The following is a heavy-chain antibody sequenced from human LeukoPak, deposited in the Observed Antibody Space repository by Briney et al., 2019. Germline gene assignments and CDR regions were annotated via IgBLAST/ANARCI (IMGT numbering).Heavy chain of an antibody. CDR2: IWYDGSNK. D-gene: IGHD1-26*01. J-gene: IGHJ4*02. CDR1: GFTFSSNG. CDR3: ARLSGSFLDY. V-gene: IGHV3-33*01. Sequence: GGSLRLSCAASGFTFSSNGMHWVRQAPGKGLEWVALIWYDGSNKYYADSVKGRFIISRDNSKNTLYLQMNSLRAEDTALYYCARLSGSFLDYWGQGTLVTVSS.